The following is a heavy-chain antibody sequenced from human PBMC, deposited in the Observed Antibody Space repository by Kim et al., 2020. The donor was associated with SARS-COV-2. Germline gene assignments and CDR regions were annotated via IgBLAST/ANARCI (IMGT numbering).Heavy chain of an antibody. D-gene: IGHD2-15*01. CDR3: AKARGGYCSGGSCYFDY. J-gene: IGHJ4*02. V-gene: IGHV3-23*01. Sequence: VKGRFTISRDNSKNTLYLQMNSLRAEDTAVYYCAKARGGYCSGGSCYFDYWGQGTLVTVSS.